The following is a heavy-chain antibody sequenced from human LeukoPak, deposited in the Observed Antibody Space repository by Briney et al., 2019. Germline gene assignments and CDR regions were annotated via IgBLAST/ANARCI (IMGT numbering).Heavy chain of an antibody. Sequence: GGSLRLSCVASGFPFSTYAMHWVRQAPGKGLEYVSGISSNGTYTNYAASVEGRFTISRDNSKNTLYLRMGSLRPEDMAVYYCARVSGYSYGQWGQGTLVTVSS. J-gene: IGHJ4*02. V-gene: IGHV3-64*02. D-gene: IGHD5-18*01. CDR3: ARVSGYSYGQ. CDR1: GFPFSTYA. CDR2: ISSNGTYT.